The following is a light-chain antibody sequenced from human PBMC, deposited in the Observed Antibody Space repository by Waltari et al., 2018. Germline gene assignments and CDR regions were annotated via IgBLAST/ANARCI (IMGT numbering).Light chain of an antibody. J-gene: IGLJ2*01. CDR3: CSYAGSSTVI. V-gene: IGLV2-23*02. Sequence: QSALTQPASVSGSPGQSITISCTGASSDVGSYDLVSWYQHQPGSAPNLMVYEVNKRPSGLSKRFSCSKSCNTASLTVSGLQAEDEADYYCCSYAGSSTVIFGGGTKLTVL. CDR1: SSDVGSYDL. CDR2: EVN.